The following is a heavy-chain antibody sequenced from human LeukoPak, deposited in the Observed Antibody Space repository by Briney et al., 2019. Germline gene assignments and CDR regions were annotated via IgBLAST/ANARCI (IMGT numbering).Heavy chain of an antibody. J-gene: IGHJ4*02. CDR1: GFTFSGYA. CDR3: AKDLAIAARPVFDY. V-gene: IGHV3-23*01. Sequence: PGGSLRLSCAAFGFTFSGYALTWVRQAPGKGLEWVSTITGSGDATYYADSVKGRLTISRDNSQNMLYLQMNSLRAADTARYYCAKDLAIAARPVFDYWGRGTLVTVSS. CDR2: ITGSGDAT. D-gene: IGHD6-6*01.